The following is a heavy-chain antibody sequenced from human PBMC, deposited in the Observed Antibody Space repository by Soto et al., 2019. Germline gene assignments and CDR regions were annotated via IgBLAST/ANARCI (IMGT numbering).Heavy chain of an antibody. CDR1: GDSVSSNSAA. Sequence: QVQLQQSGAGLVKPSQTLSLTCAISGDSVSSNSAAWNWIRQSPSRGLEWLGRTYYRSKWYNDYALSVKSRITINPDTSKNQFSLQLNSVTPEDTAVYYCATSRVRLGSLLEWKDYCGQGTLVTVSS. CDR2: TYYRSKWYN. CDR3: ATSRVRLGSLLEWKDY. D-gene: IGHD3-3*01. V-gene: IGHV6-1*01. J-gene: IGHJ4*02.